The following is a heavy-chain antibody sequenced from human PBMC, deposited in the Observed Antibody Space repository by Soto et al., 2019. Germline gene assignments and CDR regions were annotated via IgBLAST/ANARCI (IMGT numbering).Heavy chain of an antibody. D-gene: IGHD6-19*01. Sequence: SETLSLTCTVSGGSISSSSYYWGWIRQPPGKGLEWIGSIYYSGSTYYNPSLKSRVTISVDTSKNQFSLKLSSVTAADTAVYYCASVNLAVAGTRSSWHYWGQGTLVTVSS. CDR1: GGSISSSSYY. CDR2: IYYSGST. J-gene: IGHJ4*02. CDR3: ASVNLAVAGTRSSWHY. V-gene: IGHV4-39*01.